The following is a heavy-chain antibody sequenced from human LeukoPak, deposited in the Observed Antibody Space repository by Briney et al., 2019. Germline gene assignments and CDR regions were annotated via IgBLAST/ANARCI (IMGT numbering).Heavy chain of an antibody. Sequence: NPSETLSLTCTVSSGSISSYYWSWIRQPPGKGLEWIGYIYYSGSTNYNPSLKSRVTISVDTSKNQFSLKLSSVTAADTAVYYCARDRGGRSSGFLDYWGQGTLVTVSS. CDR3: ARDRGGRSSGFLDY. CDR2: IYYSGST. J-gene: IGHJ4*02. V-gene: IGHV4-59*01. CDR1: SGSISSYY. D-gene: IGHD6-19*01.